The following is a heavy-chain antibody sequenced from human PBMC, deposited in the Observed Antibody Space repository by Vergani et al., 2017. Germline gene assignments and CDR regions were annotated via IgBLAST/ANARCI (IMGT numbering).Heavy chain of an antibody. J-gene: IGHJ3*02. D-gene: IGHD6-13*01. CDR3: ARPRGSRWYKDAFDI. V-gene: IGHV4-38-2*01. CDR1: GYSISSGYY. CDR2: IYHSGST. Sequence: QVQLQESGPGLVKPSETLSLTCAVSGYSISSGYYWGWIRQPPGKGLEWIGSIYHSGSTYYNPSLKSRVTISVDTSKNQFSLKLSSVTAADTAVDYCARPRGSRWYKDAFDIWGQGTMVTVCS.